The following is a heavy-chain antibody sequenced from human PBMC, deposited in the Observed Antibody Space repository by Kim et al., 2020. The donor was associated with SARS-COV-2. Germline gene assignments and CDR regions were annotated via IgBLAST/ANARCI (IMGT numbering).Heavy chain of an antibody. Sequence: GGSLRLSCVASGFTFSSYWMHWVRQAPWKGLVWVSRVNSDGSSTSYADSVKGRFTISRDNARNTLYLQMNSLRAEDTAVYYCASLSTGYVWDKFDNWGQGTLVTVSS. CDR1: GFTFSSYW. D-gene: IGHD3-16*01. CDR3: ASLSTGYVWDKFDN. J-gene: IGHJ4*02. CDR2: VNSDGSST. V-gene: IGHV3-74*01.